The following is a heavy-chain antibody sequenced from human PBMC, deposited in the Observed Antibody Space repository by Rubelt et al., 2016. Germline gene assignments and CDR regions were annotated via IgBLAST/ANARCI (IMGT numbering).Heavy chain of an antibody. Sequence: QVQLVQSGAEVKKPGASVKVSCKASGYTFTSYYMHWVRQAPGQGLEWRGLINPSGGSTSYAQKFQGRVTRARGTSTSTVYMELSSLGSEETAVYYCARVYDSSDTYYFDYWGQGTLVTVSS. CDR1: GYTFTSYY. CDR2: INPSGGST. J-gene: IGHJ4*02. D-gene: IGHD3-22*01. V-gene: IGHV1-46*01. CDR3: ARVYDSSDTYYFDY.